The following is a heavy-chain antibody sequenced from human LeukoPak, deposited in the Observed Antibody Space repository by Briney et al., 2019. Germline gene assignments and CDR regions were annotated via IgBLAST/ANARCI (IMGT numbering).Heavy chain of an antibody. J-gene: IGHJ4*02. CDR3: ATGGYSYFDY. CDR1: GGSISSSSYY. CDR2: IYYSGST. Sequence: SETLSLTCTVSGGSISSSSYYWGWIRQPPGKELEWIGSIYYSGSTYYNPSLKSRVTISVDTSKNQFSLKLSSVTAADTAVYYCATGGYSYFDYWGQGTLVTVSS. D-gene: IGHD3-22*01. V-gene: IGHV4-39*01.